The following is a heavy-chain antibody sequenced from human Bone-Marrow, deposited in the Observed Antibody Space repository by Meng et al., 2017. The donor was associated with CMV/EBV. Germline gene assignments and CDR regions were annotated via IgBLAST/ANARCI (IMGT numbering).Heavy chain of an antibody. CDR3: ARVAYCGGDCYSIYYYGMDV. V-gene: IGHV3-48*03. CDR1: GFTFSSYE. J-gene: IGHJ6*02. D-gene: IGHD2-21*01. Sequence: GGSLRLSCAASGFTFSSYEMNWVRQAPGKGLEWVSYIGGSGSTIYYAESVKGRFTISRDNAKNSLYLQMNSLRAEDTAVYYCARVAYCGGDCYSIYYYGMDVWGQGTTVTVSS. CDR2: IGGSGSTI.